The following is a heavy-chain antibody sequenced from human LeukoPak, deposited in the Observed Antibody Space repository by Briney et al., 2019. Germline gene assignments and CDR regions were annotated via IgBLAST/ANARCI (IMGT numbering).Heavy chain of an antibody. CDR2: ISSSGSTI. J-gene: IGHJ4*02. Sequence: GGSLRLSCAASGFTFSDHGMQWVRQAPGRGLEWVSFISSSGSTISYADSVKGRFTISRDNAKNSLYLQMNSLRGEDAALYYCARDRSEDRFDYWGQGTLVTVSS. V-gene: IGHV3-48*03. D-gene: IGHD1-26*01. CDR1: GFTFSDHG. CDR3: ARDRSEDRFDY.